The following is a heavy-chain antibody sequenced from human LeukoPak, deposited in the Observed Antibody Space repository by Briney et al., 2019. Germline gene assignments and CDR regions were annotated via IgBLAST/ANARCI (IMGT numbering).Heavy chain of an antibody. CDR2: IKSKTDGGTT. J-gene: IGHJ4*02. CDR1: GFTFSNAW. V-gene: IGHV3-15*01. D-gene: IGHD3-10*01. CDR3: ARDRGFGLTYYFDY. Sequence: GGSLRLSCAASGFTFSNAWMSWVRQAPGKGLEWVGRIKSKTDGGTTDYAAPVKGRFTISRDDSKNTLYLQMNSLRAEDTAVYYCARDRGFGLTYYFDYWGQGTLVTVSS.